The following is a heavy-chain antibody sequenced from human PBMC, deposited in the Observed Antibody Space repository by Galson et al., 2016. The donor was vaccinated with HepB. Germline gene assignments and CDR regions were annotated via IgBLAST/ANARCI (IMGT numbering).Heavy chain of an antibody. CDR3: ARHYDSSGYYYDEQVYAMDV. D-gene: IGHD3-22*01. CDR2: IYYTGIT. J-gene: IGHJ6*02. Sequence: LVKPTQTLTLTCTFSGFSLSTSGMCVSWIRQPPGKGLEWIGYIYYTGITNYNPSLKSQVTISVDTSKSQFSLKLSSVTAADTAVYYCARHYDSSGYYYDEQVYAMDVWGQGTTVTVSS. V-gene: IGHV4-61*08. CDR1: GFSLSTSGMC.